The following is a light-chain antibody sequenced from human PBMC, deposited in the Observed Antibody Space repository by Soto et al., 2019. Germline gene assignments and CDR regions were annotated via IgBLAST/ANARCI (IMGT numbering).Light chain of an antibody. V-gene: IGLV2-14*01. Sequence: QSALTQPASVSGSPGQSITISCTGTSSDIGAYNYVSWYQHHPGKVPKVIIYGVSDRPSGISNRFSGSKSGSTASLTISGLQAEYEADYYCSSLASSSTPWVFGGGTKLTVL. CDR2: GVS. CDR1: SSDIGAYNY. CDR3: SSLASSSTPWV. J-gene: IGLJ3*02.